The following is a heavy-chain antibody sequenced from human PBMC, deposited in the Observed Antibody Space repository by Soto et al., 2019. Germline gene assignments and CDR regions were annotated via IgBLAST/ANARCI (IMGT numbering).Heavy chain of an antibody. D-gene: IGHD6-19*01. CDR1: GFTVSSNY. J-gene: IGHJ5*01. Sequence: GGSLRLSCAASGFTVSSNYMSWVRQAPGKGLEWVSVIYSGGSTYYADSVKGRFTISRDNSKNTLYLQMNSLRAEDTAVYYCERLSEAVAGTTYWFDSWGQGTLVTVSS. CDR2: IYSGGST. V-gene: IGHV3-53*01. CDR3: ERLSEAVAGTTYWFDS.